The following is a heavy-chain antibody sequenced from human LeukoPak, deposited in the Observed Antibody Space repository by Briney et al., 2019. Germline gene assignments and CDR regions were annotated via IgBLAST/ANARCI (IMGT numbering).Heavy chain of an antibody. Sequence: GRSLRLSCAGSGFTFGGYGMHWFRQTPGKGLEWVAVIAYDGSRAFYADSVKGRFIISRDNSKNTMSVQMDDLRAEDTAVYYCTRYNNDHFDYWGQGTLVTVSS. J-gene: IGHJ4*02. V-gene: IGHV3-33*01. D-gene: IGHD1-14*01. CDR1: GFTFGGYG. CDR3: TRYNNDHFDY. CDR2: IAYDGSRA.